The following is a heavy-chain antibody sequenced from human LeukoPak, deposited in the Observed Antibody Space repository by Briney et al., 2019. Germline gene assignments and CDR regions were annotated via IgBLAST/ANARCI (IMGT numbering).Heavy chain of an antibody. J-gene: IGHJ6*03. D-gene: IGHD2-15*01. CDR2: IYYSGST. CDR3: ARRSLQRYCSGGSCYYYYYMGV. CDR1: GGSISSYY. Sequence: PSETLSLTCTVSGGSISSYYWSWFRQPQGKGLGWIGFIYYSGSTNYNPSLKSRVTISVDTSKNQFSLKLSSVTAADTAVYYCARRSLQRYCSGGSCYYYYYMGVWGKGTTVTVSS. V-gene: IGHV4-59*01.